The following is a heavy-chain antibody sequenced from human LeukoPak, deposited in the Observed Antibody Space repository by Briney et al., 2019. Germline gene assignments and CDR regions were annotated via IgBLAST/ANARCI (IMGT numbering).Heavy chain of an antibody. V-gene: IGHV4-59*01. D-gene: IGHD1-26*01. Sequence: SETLSLTCTVSGGSISSYYWGWIRQPPGKGLEWIGYISYTRSTNYNPSLKSRVTISLDTSKNQCSLRLTSVPAADTAVYYCARNSGTYFPLYYFDYWGQGTLVTVSS. CDR2: ISYTRST. CDR3: ARNSGTYFPLYYFDY. CDR1: GGSISSYY. J-gene: IGHJ4*02.